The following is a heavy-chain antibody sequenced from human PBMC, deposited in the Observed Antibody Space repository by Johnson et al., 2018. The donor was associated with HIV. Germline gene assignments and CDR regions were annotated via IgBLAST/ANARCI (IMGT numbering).Heavy chain of an antibody. CDR1: GFTFSSYA. CDR2: IYSGGST. V-gene: IGHV3-NL1*01. Sequence: QVQLVESGGGVVQPGRSLRLSCAASGFTFSSYAMHWVRQAPGKGLEWVPVIYSGGSTYYADSVKGRFTISRDNAKNSLYLQMNSLRAEDTAVYYCAKDTEGSGYAFDIWGQGTMVTVSS. CDR3: AKDTEGSGYAFDI. J-gene: IGHJ3*02. D-gene: IGHD3-22*01.